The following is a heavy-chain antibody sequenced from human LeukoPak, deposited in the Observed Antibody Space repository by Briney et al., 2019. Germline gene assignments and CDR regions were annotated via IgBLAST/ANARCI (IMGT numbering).Heavy chain of an antibody. CDR3: ARSGRGTYYYFDL. J-gene: IGHJ4*02. D-gene: IGHD5-12*01. V-gene: IGHV1-18*01. CDR2: ISGYNGNT. Sequence: ASVKVSCKASGYTFTSYAMNWVRQAPGQGLEWMGWISGYNGNTNYAQKFLGRVSMTADTATSTAYMELGSLTSDDTAMYYCARSGRGTYYYFDLWGQGTLVTVSS. CDR1: GYTFTSYA.